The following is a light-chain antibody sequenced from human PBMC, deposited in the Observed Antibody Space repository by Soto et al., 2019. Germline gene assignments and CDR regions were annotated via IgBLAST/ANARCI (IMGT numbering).Light chain of an antibody. CDR3: AAWDGSLNNVL. Sequence: QAVVTQPPSASGTPGQRVTISCSGSGSSIGTNTVNWYRQLPGTAPKLLINCDNQRPSGVPDRFSGSKSGTSASLAISGLQSEDEAEYYCAAWDGSLNNVLFGGGTKLTVL. V-gene: IGLV1-44*01. CDR2: CDN. CDR1: GSSIGTNT. J-gene: IGLJ2*01.